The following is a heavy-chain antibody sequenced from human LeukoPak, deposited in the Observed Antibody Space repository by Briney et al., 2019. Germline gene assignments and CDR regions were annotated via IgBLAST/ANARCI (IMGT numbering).Heavy chain of an antibody. V-gene: IGHV3-21*01. J-gene: IGHJ4*02. D-gene: IGHD3-22*01. CDR3: ARNANYYDSSGYYFFFDY. Sequence: GSLRLSCAASGFPFSSYSMNWVRQAPGKGLEWVSSISSSSSYIYYADSVKGRFTISRDNAKNSLYLQMNSLRAEDTAVYYCARNANYYDSSGYYFFFDYWGQGTLVTVSS. CDR1: GFPFSSYS. CDR2: ISSSSSYI.